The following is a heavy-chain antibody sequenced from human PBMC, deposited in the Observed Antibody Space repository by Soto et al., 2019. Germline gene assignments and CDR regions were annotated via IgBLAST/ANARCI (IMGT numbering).Heavy chain of an antibody. Sequence: SATRPLTCTVCGCSILNGGHSWTWIHHHPGKGLEWIGRIFCSGNAHYSPALKSRLTFSLDTAKNPVSLKLTSVTAADTAIDYCARDPDGGMREVWG. J-gene: IGHJ3*01. V-gene: IGHV4-31*03. CDR3: ARDPDGGMREV. D-gene: IGHD1-26*01. CDR1: GCSILNGGHS. CDR2: IFCSGNA.